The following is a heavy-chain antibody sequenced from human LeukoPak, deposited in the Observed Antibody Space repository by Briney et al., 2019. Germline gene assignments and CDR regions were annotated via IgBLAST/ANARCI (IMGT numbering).Heavy chain of an antibody. CDR3: ARGWQGWFGGGRSDYCYGMDV. Sequence: GESLKISCKGSGYSFTSYWIGWVRQMPGKGLEWMGIIYPGDSDTRYSPSFQGQVTISADKSISTAYLQWSSLKASDTAMYYCARGWQGWFGGGRSDYCYGMDVWGQGTTVTVSS. V-gene: IGHV5-51*01. CDR2: IYPGDSDT. D-gene: IGHD3-10*01. CDR1: GYSFTSYW. J-gene: IGHJ6*02.